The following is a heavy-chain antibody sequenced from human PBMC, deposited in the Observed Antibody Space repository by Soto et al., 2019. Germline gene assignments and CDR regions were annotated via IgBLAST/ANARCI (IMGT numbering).Heavy chain of an antibody. CDR3: ARSRAYSNQNDSFDF. CDR1: GGTFSSYA. D-gene: IGHD4-4*01. J-gene: IGHJ4*01. CDR2: IIPIFGTA. V-gene: IGHV1-69*13. Sequence: ASVKVSCKASGGTFSSYAISWVRQAPGQGLEWMGGIIPIFGTANYAQKFQGRVTITADESTSTAYMELSSLRSEDTAVYYCARSRAYSNQNDSFDFWGQGTMVTVSS.